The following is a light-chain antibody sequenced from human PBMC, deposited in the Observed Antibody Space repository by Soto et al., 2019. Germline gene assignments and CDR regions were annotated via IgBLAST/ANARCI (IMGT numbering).Light chain of an antibody. CDR3: QYYGGSPPIT. CDR1: HSLSSSY. V-gene: IGKV3-20*01. Sequence: SPGTLSLSPGERATLSCRASHSLSSSYLVWYQQKPGQAPRVLIYGASSRAIGIPDRISGSGSGTDFTLTISRLEPEDFAVYYCQYYGGSPPITFGQGTRLEIK. CDR2: GAS. J-gene: IGKJ5*01.